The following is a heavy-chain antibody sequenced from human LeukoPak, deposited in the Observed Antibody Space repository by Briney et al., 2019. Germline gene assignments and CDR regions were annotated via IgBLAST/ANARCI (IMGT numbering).Heavy chain of an antibody. Sequence: GESLKISCKGSGYSFTSYWIGWVRQMPGKGLEWMGIIYPGDSDTRYSPSFQGQVTISADKSISTAYLQWSSLKASDTAMYYCSTLQGIYPPNDAFDIWGQGTMVTVSS. CDR2: IYPGDSDT. D-gene: IGHD6-13*01. CDR3: STLQGIYPPNDAFDI. V-gene: IGHV5-51*01. CDR1: GYSFTSYW. J-gene: IGHJ3*02.